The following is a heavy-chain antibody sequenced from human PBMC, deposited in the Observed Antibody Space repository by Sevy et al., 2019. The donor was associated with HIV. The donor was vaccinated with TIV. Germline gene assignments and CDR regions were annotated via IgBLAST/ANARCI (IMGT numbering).Heavy chain of an antibody. CDR2: ISSSSSTI. V-gene: IGHV3-48*01. J-gene: IGHJ6*02. Sequence: GGSLRLSCVASGFTFSSYSMNGVRQAPGKGLEWVSYISSSSSTIYYADSVKGRFTISRDNAKNSLYLQMNSLRAEDTAVYYCARDFERGVVAAAGYYYYYGMDVWGQGTTVTVSS. D-gene: IGHD6-13*01. CDR1: GFTFSSYS. CDR3: ARDFERGVVAAAGYYYYYGMDV.